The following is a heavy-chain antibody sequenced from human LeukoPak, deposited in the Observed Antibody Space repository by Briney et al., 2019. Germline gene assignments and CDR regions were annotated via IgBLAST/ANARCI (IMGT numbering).Heavy chain of an antibody. Sequence: GGSLRLSCAASGFTVSSNYMSWVRQAPGKGLEWVAISYSGNTTYCADFVRGRFTISRDKSKNRLHLQMNSLRAEDTAVYYCATYSSGRRGYYFDSWGQGTLVTVSS. V-gene: IGHV3-66*01. CDR2: SYSGNTT. D-gene: IGHD6-19*01. CDR1: GFTVSSNY. CDR3: ATYSSGRRGYYFDS. J-gene: IGHJ4*02.